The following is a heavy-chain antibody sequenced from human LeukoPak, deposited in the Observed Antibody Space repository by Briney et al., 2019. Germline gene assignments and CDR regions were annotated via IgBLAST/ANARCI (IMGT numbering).Heavy chain of an antibody. CDR3: ARGRTNYYYYYGMDV. V-gene: IGHV4-34*01. CDR2: INHSGST. CDR1: GGSFSGYY. D-gene: IGHD1-14*01. Sequence: KPSETLSLTCAVYGGSFSGYYWSWIRQPPGKGLEWIGEINHSGSTNYNPSLKSRVTISVDTSKNQFSLKLSSVTAADTAVYYCARGRTNYYYYYGMDVWGQGTTVTVSS. J-gene: IGHJ6*02.